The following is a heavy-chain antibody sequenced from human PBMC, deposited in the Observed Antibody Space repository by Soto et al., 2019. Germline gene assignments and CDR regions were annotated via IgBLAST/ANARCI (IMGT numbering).Heavy chain of an antibody. J-gene: IGHJ4*02. V-gene: IGHV3-23*01. CDR2: ISERGDTT. Sequence: WGSLRLSCAASGFTIRSNAMYWFRQAPGKGLEWVSGISERGDTTHYADSVKGRFTISRDTSKNTLYLQLNTLRADDTAVYYCAKDKPGTTSFDYWGQGTLVTVSS. D-gene: IGHD1-1*01. CDR3: AKDKPGTTSFDY. CDR1: GFTIRSNA.